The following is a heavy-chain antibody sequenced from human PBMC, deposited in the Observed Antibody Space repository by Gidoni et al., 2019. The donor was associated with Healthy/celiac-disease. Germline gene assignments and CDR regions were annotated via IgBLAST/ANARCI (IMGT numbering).Heavy chain of an antibody. J-gene: IGHJ4*02. D-gene: IGHD3-3*01. CDR2: RKQDGSEK. V-gene: IGHV3-7*01. CDR1: GFTFSRYW. CDR3: ARLVEWLLYLDY. Sequence: EVQLVESGGGLVQPGGSLSISCAASGFTFSRYWMSWVRQAPGKGLEWVANRKQDGSEKYYADSVKGRFTISRDDAKNSLYLQMNSLRAEDTAVYYCARLVEWLLYLDYWGQGTLVTVSS.